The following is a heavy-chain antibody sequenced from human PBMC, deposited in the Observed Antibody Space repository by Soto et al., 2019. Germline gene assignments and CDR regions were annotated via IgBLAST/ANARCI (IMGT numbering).Heavy chain of an antibody. V-gene: IGHV3-30*18. CDR3: AKSRDGYSFYYFYGMDV. CDR1: GFTFSNYG. J-gene: IGHJ6*02. D-gene: IGHD4-4*01. Sequence: HPGGSLRLSCAASGFTFSNYGMHWVRQAPGKGLEWVAAILYDGSNTYYADSVKGRFTISRDNSKNTLYLEMNSLRPEDTAVYHCAKSRDGYSFYYFYGMDVWGQGTTVTVSS. CDR2: ILYDGSNT.